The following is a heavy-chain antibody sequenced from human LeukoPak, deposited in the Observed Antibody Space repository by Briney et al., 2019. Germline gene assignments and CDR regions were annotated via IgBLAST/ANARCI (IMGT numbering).Heavy chain of an antibody. D-gene: IGHD3-22*01. CDR3: ATTARTAYDSSGYYEN. CDR2: IYYSGST. V-gene: IGHV4-39*01. Sequence: ASETLSLTCTVSGGSISSSSYYWGWIRQPPGKGLEWIGSIYYSGSTYYNPSLKSRVTISVDTSKNQFSLKLSSVTAADTAVYYCATTARTAYDSSGYYENWGQGTLVTVSS. J-gene: IGHJ4*02. CDR1: GGSISSSSYY.